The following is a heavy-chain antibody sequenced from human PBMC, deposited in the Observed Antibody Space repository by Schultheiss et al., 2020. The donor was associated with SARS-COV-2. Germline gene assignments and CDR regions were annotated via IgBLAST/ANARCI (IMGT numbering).Heavy chain of an antibody. CDR3: AKREVGAQTKGSDY. CDR2: ISYDGSNK. V-gene: IGHV3-30*18. D-gene: IGHD1-26*01. J-gene: IGHJ4*02. Sequence: GGSLRLSCAASGFTFSSYGMHWVRQAPGKGLEWVAVISYDGSNKYYADSVKGRFTISRDNSKNTLYLQMNSLRAEDTAVYYCAKREVGAQTKGSDYWGQGTLVTVSS. CDR1: GFTFSSYG.